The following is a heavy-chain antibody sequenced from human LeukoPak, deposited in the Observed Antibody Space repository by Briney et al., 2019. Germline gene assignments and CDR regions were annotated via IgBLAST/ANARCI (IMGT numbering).Heavy chain of an antibody. D-gene: IGHD6-13*01. V-gene: IGHV1-69*04. CDR2: IIPILGIG. CDR3: ARAVAAALGY. J-gene: IGHJ4*02. CDR1: GGTFSSYA. Sequence: SVKVSCKASGGTFSSYAISWVRQAPGQGLEWMGRIIPILGIGNYAQKFQGRVTITADKSTSTAYMELSSLRSEDTAVYYCARAVAAALGYWGQGTLVTVSS.